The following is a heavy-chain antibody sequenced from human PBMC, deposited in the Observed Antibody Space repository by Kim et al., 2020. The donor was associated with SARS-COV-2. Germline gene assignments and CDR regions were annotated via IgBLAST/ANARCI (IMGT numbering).Heavy chain of an antibody. D-gene: IGHD3-22*01. V-gene: IGHV3-23*03. CDR1: GFTFSSYA. J-gene: IGHJ4*02. CDR2: IYSGGSST. Sequence: GGSLRLSCAASGFTFSSYAMSWVRQAPGKGLEWVSVIYSGGSSTYYADSVKGRFTISRDNSKNTLYLQMNSLRAEDTAVYYCAKGSVVVVMDYWGQGTLVTVSS. CDR3: AKGSVVVVMDY.